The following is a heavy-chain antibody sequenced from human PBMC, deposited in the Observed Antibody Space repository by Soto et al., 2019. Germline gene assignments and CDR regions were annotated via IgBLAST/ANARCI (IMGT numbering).Heavy chain of an antibody. CDR3: ARPTRQWLGLRYYYGMDV. CDR2: INHSGST. CDR1: GGSFSGYY. D-gene: IGHD6-19*01. J-gene: IGHJ6*02. Sequence: QVQLQQWGAGLLKPSETLSLTCAVYGGSFSGYYWSWIRQPPGKGLEWIGEINHSGSTNYNPSFKSSVTISVHTSKNQFSVKLSSGTAADTAVYYCARPTRQWLGLRYYYGMDVWGQGTTVTVSS. V-gene: IGHV4-34*01.